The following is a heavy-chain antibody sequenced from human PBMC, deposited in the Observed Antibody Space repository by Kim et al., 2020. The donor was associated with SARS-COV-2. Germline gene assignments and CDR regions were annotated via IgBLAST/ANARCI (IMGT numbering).Heavy chain of an antibody. D-gene: IGHD3-16*01. CDR1: GCTISDYY. J-gene: IGHJ6*01. V-gene: IGHV3-11*05. CDR3: ARVGFYYGCGCEGDYYY. Sequence: GSLRLSCAASGCTISDYYMSWIRQAPGKGLEWVSYISNSRSYTNYAHPVKGRFTTFRDNAKKSLYQQMNRRRAENTAVYECARVGFYYGCGCEGDYYY. CDR2: ISNSRSYT.